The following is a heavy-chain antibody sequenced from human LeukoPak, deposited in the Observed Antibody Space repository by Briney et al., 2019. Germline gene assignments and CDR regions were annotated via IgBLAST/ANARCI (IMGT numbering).Heavy chain of an antibody. Sequence: SETLSLTCTVSGGSISSYYWSWIRQPPGKGLEWIGYIYNSGSTNNPSLKSRVDISEDTSKSQFSLKLSSVTAADTAVYYCAGHRRLADFDYWGQGTLVTVSS. J-gene: IGHJ4*02. D-gene: IGHD3-9*01. V-gene: IGHV4-59*08. CDR1: GGSISSYY. CDR3: AGHRRLADFDY. CDR2: IYNSGST.